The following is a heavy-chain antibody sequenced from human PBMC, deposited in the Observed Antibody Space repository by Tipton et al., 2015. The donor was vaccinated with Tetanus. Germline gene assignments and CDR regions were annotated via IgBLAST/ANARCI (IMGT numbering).Heavy chain of an antibody. Sequence: QMQLVQSGAEVKKPGASVKVSCKASGYTFTGYYMHWVRQAPGQGLEWMGWINPNSGGTNYAQKFQGRVTMTRDTSISTAYMELSRLRSDDTAVYYCARDRVAQWLVHSWCAFDIWGQGTMVTVSS. CDR1: GYTFTGYY. J-gene: IGHJ3*02. CDR2: INPNSGGT. D-gene: IGHD6-19*01. V-gene: IGHV1-2*02. CDR3: ARDRVAQWLVHSWCAFDI.